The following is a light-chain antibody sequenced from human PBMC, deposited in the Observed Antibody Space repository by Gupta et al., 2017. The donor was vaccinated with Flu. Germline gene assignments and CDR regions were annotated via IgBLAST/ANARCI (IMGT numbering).Light chain of an antibody. CDR1: SSDVGGYNY. Sequence: SSDVGGYNYVSWYQQHPGKAPKLMIYEVSNRPSGVSNRFSGSKSGNSASLTISGLQAEDEADYYCSSYTSSSTPYVFGTGTKVTVL. CDR2: EVS. V-gene: IGLV2-14*01. J-gene: IGLJ1*01. CDR3: SSYTSSSTPYV.